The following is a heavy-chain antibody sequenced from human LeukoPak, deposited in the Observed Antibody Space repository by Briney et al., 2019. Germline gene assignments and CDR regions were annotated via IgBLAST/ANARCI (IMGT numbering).Heavy chain of an antibody. CDR3: ARDRAWNYFDY. J-gene: IGHJ4*02. Sequence: GRSLRLSCAASGFTFSRHGMHWVRQAPGKGLEWVAIISNDGSRKYYAHSVEGRFTISRDNSKNTLYLQMDSLRAEDTAVYYCARDRAWNYFDYWGQGTLVTVSS. V-gene: IGHV3-30*03. CDR1: GFTFSRHG. D-gene: IGHD3-3*01. CDR2: ISNDGSRK.